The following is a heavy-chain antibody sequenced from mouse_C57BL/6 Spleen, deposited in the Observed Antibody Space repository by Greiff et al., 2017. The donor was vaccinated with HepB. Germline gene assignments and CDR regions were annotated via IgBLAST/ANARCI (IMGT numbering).Heavy chain of an antibody. CDR3: AVGIHAMDY. CDR2: IWGVGST. V-gene: IGHV2-6*01. Sequence: VQGVESGPGLVAPSQSLSITCTVSGFSLTSYGVDWVRQSPGKGLEWLGVIWGVGSTNYNSALKSRLSISKDNSKSQVFLKMNSLQTDDTAMYYCAVGIHAMDYWGQGTSVTVSS. CDR1: GFSLTSYG. D-gene: IGHD4-1*01. J-gene: IGHJ4*01.